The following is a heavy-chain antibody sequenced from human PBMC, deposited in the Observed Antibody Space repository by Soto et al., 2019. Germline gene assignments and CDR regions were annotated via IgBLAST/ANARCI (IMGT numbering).Heavy chain of an antibody. CDR3: ARDLEGDFYFDY. V-gene: IGHV1-2*04. CDR2: INPNTGGA. Sequence: QVQLVQSGTEVKQPGASVKVSCEASGYDFNDYYIHWVRRAPGQGLEWLGWINPNTGGASYAQELQDWVTLTTDSSLNTAFLELRRLRSDDTAVYYCARDLEGDFYFDYWGQGTLVTVSS. CDR1: GYDFNDYY. J-gene: IGHJ4*02. D-gene: IGHD3-3*01.